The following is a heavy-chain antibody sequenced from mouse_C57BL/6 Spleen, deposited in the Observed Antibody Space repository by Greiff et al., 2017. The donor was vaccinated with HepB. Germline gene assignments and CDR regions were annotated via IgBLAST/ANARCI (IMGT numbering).Heavy chain of an antibody. D-gene: IGHD2-4*01. J-gene: IGHJ4*01. CDR2: ISYDGSN. CDR1: GYSITSGYY. CDR3: AREYDYPISPMDY. Sequence: EVQLQQSGPGLVKPSQSLSLTCSVTGYSITSGYYWNWIRQFPGNKLEWMGYISYDGSNNYNPSPKNRISITRDTSKNQFFLKLNSVTTEDTATYYCAREYDYPISPMDYWGQGTSVTVSS. V-gene: IGHV3-6*01.